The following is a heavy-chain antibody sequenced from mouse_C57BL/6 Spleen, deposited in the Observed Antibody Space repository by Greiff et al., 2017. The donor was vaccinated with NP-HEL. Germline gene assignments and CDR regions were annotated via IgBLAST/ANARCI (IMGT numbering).Heavy chain of an antibody. CDR1: GYTFTDYY. J-gene: IGHJ2*01. V-gene: IGHV1-19*01. D-gene: IGHD1-1*01. CDR3: ARSDYYGSYYFDY. CDR2: INPYNGGT. Sequence: VQLKQSGPVLVKPGASVKMSCKASGYTFTDYYMNWVKQSHGKSLEWIGVINPYNGGTSYNQKFKGKATLTVDKSSSTAYMELNSLTSEDSAVYYCARSDYYGSYYFDYWGQGTTLTVSS.